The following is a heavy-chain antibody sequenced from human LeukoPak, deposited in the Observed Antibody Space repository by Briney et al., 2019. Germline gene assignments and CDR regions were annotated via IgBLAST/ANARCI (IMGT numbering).Heavy chain of an antibody. J-gene: IGHJ4*02. CDR1: GFTFSDYY. D-gene: IGHD4-17*01. CDR3: ARGPSINYGDYYY. V-gene: IGHV3-11*04. Sequence: PGGSLRLSCAASGFTFSDYYMSWIRQAPGKGLEWVSYISSSGSTIYYADSVKGRFTISRDNSKNTLYLQMNSLRAEDTAVYYCARGPSINYGDYYYWGQGTLVTVSS. CDR2: ISSSGSTI.